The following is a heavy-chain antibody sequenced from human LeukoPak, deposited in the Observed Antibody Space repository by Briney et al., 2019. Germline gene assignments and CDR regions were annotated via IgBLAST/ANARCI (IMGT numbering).Heavy chain of an antibody. Sequence: PGRSLRLSCAASGFTFSSYAMHWVRQAPGKGLEWVADISYDGSNNYYADSVKGRLTISRDSSKNTLNLQMNSLRDEDTALYYCARERVIAAAGDGFDSWGQGTLVTVSS. J-gene: IGHJ4*02. CDR2: ISYDGSNN. V-gene: IGHV3-30-3*01. CDR1: GFTFSSYA. D-gene: IGHD2-21*01. CDR3: ARERVIAAAGDGFDS.